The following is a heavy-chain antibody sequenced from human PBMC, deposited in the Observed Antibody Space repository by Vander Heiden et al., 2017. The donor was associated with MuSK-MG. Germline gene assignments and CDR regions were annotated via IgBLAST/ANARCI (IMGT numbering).Heavy chain of an antibody. J-gene: IGHJ4*02. CDR2: IKSKTDGGTT. Sequence: EVRLVESGGGLVKPGGSLRRACGASGFTFSNAWVSWVRPAPGKGLESVGRIKSKTDGGTTDYAAPVKGRFTLSRDDSTNTLYLQMNSLKTEDTAVYYCTTGLWRDYFDYWGQGTLVTVSS. CDR3: TTGLWRDYFDY. CDR1: GFTFSNAW. V-gene: IGHV3-15*01. D-gene: IGHD2-21*01.